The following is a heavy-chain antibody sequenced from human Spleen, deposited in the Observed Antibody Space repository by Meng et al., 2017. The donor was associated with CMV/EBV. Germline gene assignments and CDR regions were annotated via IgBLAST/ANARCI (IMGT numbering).Heavy chain of an antibody. CDR2: ISSSGSTR. Sequence: GGSLRLSCAASGFTFSSYEMNWVRQAPGKGLEWVSYISSSGSTRYYADSVKGRLTISRDNAKNSLYLQMNSLRAEDTAVYYCARLPLYCSSTTCYVDYWGQGTVVTVSS. CDR1: GFTFSSYE. J-gene: IGHJ4*02. D-gene: IGHD2-2*01. CDR3: ARLPLYCSSTTCYVDY. V-gene: IGHV3-48*03.